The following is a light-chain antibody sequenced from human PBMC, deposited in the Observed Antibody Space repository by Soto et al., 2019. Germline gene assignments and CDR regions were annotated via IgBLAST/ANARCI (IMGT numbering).Light chain of an antibody. CDR2: GIS. CDR1: QSLSSNY. V-gene: IGKV3-20*01. J-gene: IGKJ1*01. Sequence: LKLSAGTLSLYPGEGATLSCRASQSLSSNYLAWYHQKPGQAPRLLISGISRRAAGIPDRFSGSGSRTDFTLIITRLEAEDFGRYYCHHSGVSTWPFGQGTKVDI. CDR3: HHSGVSTWP.